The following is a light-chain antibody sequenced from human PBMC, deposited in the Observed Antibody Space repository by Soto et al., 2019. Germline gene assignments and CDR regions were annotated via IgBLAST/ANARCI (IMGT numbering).Light chain of an antibody. V-gene: IGLV1-40*01. CDR3: QSYDSSLSGAVV. J-gene: IGLJ2*01. CDR2: GNI. Sequence: QPVLTQPPSVSGAPGQRVTISCTGSSSNIGAEYDVHWYQQLPGTAPKLLIYGNINRPSGVPDRISASKSGTSASLAITGLQAEDEADYYCQSYDSSLSGAVVFGGGTKLTVL. CDR1: SSNIGAEYD.